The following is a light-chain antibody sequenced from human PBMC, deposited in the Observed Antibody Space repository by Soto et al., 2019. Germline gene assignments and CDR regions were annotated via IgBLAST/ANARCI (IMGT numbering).Light chain of an antibody. J-gene: IGKJ4*01. CDR1: RSVSSY. CDR2: DAS. CDR3: LQRSNWPRT. Sequence: EIVLTQSPATLSLSPGERATLSCRASRSVSSYLAWYQQKPRQAPRLLIYDASNRATGIPARFSGSGSGTDFTLTISNLEPEDFAVYYCLQRSNWPRTFGGGTKVEIK. V-gene: IGKV3-11*01.